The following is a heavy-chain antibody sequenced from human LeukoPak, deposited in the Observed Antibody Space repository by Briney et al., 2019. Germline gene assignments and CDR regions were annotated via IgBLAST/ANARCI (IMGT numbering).Heavy chain of an antibody. CDR3: ARFFRGVANWFDP. J-gene: IGHJ5*02. CDR2: IIPIFGTA. Sequence: SVKVSCKASGGTFSSYAISWVRQAPGQGLEWMGGIIPIFGTANYAQKLQGRVTMTTDTSTSTAYMELRSLRSDDTAVYYCARFFRGVANWFDPWGQGTLVTVSS. D-gene: IGHD3-10*01. CDR1: GGTFSSYA. V-gene: IGHV1-69*05.